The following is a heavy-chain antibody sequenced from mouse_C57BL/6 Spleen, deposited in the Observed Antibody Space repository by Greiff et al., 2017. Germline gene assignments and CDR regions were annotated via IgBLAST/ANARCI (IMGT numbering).Heavy chain of an antibody. D-gene: IGHD2-5*01. Sequence: EVKVEESGGGLVQPGGSMKLSCVASGFTFSNYWMNWVRQSPETGLELVAQFRLKSDTYATPYAESVKGRFTISRDESKRSVYLQMNNLRAEDTVIYYCTGENYSNYVFAYWGQGTLVTVSA. CDR1: GFTFSNYW. J-gene: IGHJ3*01. CDR3: TGENYSNYVFAY. CDR2: FRLKSDTYAT. V-gene: IGHV6-3*01.